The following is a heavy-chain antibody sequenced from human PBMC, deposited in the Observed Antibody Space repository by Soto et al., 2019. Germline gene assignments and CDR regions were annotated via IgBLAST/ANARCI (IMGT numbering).Heavy chain of an antibody. CDR2: ISNDVRNI. Sequence: VQLVESGGGVVQPGRSLRLSCAASGLPFSTYGFHWFRQAPGKGLEWVAVISNDVRNIHYAESVKGRFTISRDNSKNTLYLQMNSLRPNDTAVYYCVKDSLGGMTPVFMPGPDWGQGTLVTVSS. CDR3: VKDSLGGMTPVFMPGPD. V-gene: IGHV3-30*18. CDR1: GLPFSTYG. D-gene: IGHD2-2*01. J-gene: IGHJ4*02.